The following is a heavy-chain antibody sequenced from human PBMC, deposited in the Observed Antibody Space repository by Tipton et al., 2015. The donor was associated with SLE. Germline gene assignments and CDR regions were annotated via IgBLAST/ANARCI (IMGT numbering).Heavy chain of an antibody. J-gene: IGHJ4*02. CDR3: ARDGPSYYFDY. V-gene: IGHV4-31*03. CDR1: GGSISSGGYY. Sequence: TLSFTCTVSGGSISSGGYYWSWIRQHPGKGLEWIGYIYYSGSTYYNPSLKSRVTISVDTSKNQFSLKLTSVTAADTAVYYCARDGPSYYFDYWGQGTLVTVSS. CDR2: IYYSGST.